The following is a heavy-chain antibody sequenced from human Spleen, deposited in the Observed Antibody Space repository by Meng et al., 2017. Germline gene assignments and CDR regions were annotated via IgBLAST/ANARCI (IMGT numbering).Heavy chain of an antibody. V-gene: IGHV3-30*04. CDR1: GFTFRNYA. CDR3: AKDQGLTFDY. CDR2: ISDDGSNK. J-gene: IGHJ4*02. D-gene: IGHD2-8*01. Sequence: QVQLVESGGGVVQPGRSLRLSCAGSGFTFRNYALHWVRQAPGRGLEWLTVISDDGSNKYYADSVKGRFTISRDNSKDTLSLQMNSLRLEDTAVYYCAKDQGLTFDYWGQGTLVTVSS.